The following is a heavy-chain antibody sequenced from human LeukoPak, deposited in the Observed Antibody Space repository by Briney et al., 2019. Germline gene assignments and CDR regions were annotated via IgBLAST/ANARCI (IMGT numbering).Heavy chain of an antibody. J-gene: IGHJ4*02. CDR2: INHSGST. Sequence: PSETLSLTCAVYGGSFSGYYWSWIRQPPGKGLEWIGEINHSGSTNYNPSLKSRVTISVDTSKNQFSLKLSSVTAADTAVYYCARHRHYYDSSGLLDYWGQGTLVTVSS. CDR1: GGSFSGYY. D-gene: IGHD3-22*01. CDR3: ARHRHYYDSSGLLDY. V-gene: IGHV4-34*01.